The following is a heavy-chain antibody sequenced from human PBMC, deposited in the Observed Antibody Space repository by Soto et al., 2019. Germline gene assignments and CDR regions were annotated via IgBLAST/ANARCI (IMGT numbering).Heavy chain of an antibody. CDR1: GYSMDSGEYY. CDR3: ARAPVGLDTISYFDY. Sequence: PSETLALTCPLSGYSMDSGEYYWSWIRQPPGKGLEWVGSIHHSGRTFYNPSLKSRLTVSVDMSKNHLSLRLTSVTAADTAVYFCARAPVGLDTISYFDYWGQGKLVTVSS. CDR2: IHHSGRT. V-gene: IGHV4-30-4*01. D-gene: IGHD3-3*01. J-gene: IGHJ4*02.